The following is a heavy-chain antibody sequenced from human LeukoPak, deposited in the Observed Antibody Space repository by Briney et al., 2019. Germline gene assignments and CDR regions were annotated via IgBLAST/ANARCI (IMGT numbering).Heavy chain of an antibody. V-gene: IGHV4-39*07. Sequence: SETLSLTCTVSGGSISSSSYYWGWIRQPPGKGLEWIGNMYYSGSTYYNPSLKSRVTISVDTSKNQFSLKLSSVTAADTAVYYCARGLTYYYGSGSNNWFDPWGQGTLVTVSS. CDR3: ARGLTYYYGSGSNNWFDP. CDR2: MYYSGST. CDR1: GGSISSSSYY. J-gene: IGHJ5*02. D-gene: IGHD3-10*01.